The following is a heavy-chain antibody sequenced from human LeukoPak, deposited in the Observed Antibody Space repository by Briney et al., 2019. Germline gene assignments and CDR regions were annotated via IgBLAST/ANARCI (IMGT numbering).Heavy chain of an antibody. Sequence: PSETLSLTCTVSGASIRNYYWSWIRQSPGKGLEWIGYIYYSGSTNYNPSLESRVAMSVDTSKNQFSLRLSSVTAADTAIYYCARRYSSSWYVGFCHPWGQGTLVTVSS. CDR2: IYYSGST. V-gene: IGHV4-59*08. CDR1: GASIRNYY. J-gene: IGHJ5*02. D-gene: IGHD6-13*01. CDR3: ARRYSSSWYVGFCHP.